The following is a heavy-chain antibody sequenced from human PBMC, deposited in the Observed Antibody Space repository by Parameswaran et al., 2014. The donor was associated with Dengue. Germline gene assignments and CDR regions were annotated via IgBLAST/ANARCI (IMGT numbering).Heavy chain of an antibody. D-gene: IGHD5-18*01. V-gene: IGHV3-7*01. CDR2: IKQDGSEK. J-gene: IGHJ6*02. CDR3: ARDAAMVGFYYNYGMGV. Sequence: VRQMPGKGLEWVANIKQDGSEKYYVDSVKGRFTISRDNAKNSLYLQMNSLRVEDTAVYYCARDAAMVGFYYNYGMGVWGQGTTVTVSS.